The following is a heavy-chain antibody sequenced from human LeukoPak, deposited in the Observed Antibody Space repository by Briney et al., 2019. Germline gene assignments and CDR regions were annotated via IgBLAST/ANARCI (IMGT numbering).Heavy chain of an antibody. CDR3: AKDQGHWYFDL. CDR1: GFTFRSHA. CDR2: IYENGGTT. V-gene: IGHV3-23*01. J-gene: IGHJ2*01. Sequence: GGSLRLSCVGSGFTFRSHAMSWVRQAPEKGLEFVSGIYENGGTTYYADSVKGRFSIPRDNSKNTLYLQMNSLRAEDTAVYYCAKDQGHWYFDLWGRGTLVTVSS.